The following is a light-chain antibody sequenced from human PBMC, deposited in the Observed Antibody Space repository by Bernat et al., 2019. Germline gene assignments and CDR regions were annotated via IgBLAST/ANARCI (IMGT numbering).Light chain of an antibody. V-gene: IGLV3-19*01. CDR3: NSRDSSGNLP. J-gene: IGLJ2*01. Sequence: SSELTQVPAVSVALGQTVRITCQGDSLRSYYASWYQQKPGQAPVLVIYGKNNRPSGIPDRFSGSSSGNTASLTITGAQAEDEADYYCNSRDSSGNLPFGGGTKLTVL. CDR1: SLRSYY. CDR2: GKN.